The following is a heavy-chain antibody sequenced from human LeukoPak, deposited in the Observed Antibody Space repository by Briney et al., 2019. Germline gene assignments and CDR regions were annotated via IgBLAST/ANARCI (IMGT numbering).Heavy chain of an antibody. CDR1: GFTFSRYN. J-gene: IGHJ4*02. CDR2: ISRTGNYI. Sequence: GGSLRLSCAASGFTFSRYNMNWVRQAPGKGLEWVSSISRTGNYIYYADSVKGRFTISRDNAQNLLFLQMNSLRVEDTAVYYCARVLETDWNGGSCYSGLDYWGQGTLVTVSS. D-gene: IGHD2-15*01. CDR3: ARVLETDWNGGSCYSGLDY. V-gene: IGHV3-21*01.